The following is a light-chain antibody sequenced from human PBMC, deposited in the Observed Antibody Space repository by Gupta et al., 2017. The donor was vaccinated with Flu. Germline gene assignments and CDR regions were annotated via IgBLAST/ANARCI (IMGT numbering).Light chain of an antibody. J-gene: IGKJ1*01. CDR2: VAS. V-gene: IGKV1-39*01. CDR1: QSIASY. Sequence: DIQMTQSPSSLSASVGDRVTITCRASQSIASYVNWYQQKLGEAPKLMIYVASNWQSGVPSRLSGSGSGTDFTLTISSRQPEDFATYDGQQRSTTPPTFGKGTKVEIK. CDR3: QQRSTTPPT.